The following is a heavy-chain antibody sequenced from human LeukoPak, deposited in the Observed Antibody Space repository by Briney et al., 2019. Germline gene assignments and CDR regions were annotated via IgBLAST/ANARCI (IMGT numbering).Heavy chain of an antibody. CDR1: GFTFSDYY. CDR2: ISGSGGST. D-gene: IGHD2-2*01. J-gene: IGHJ4*02. Sequence: GGSLRLSCAASGFTFSDYYMSWVRQAPGKGLKWVSAISGSGGSTYYADSVKGRITISRDNSKNTLYLQMNGLRAEDTALFYCAKAVVVVPAATPFDYWGLGTLVTVSS. CDR3: AKAVVVVPAATPFDY. V-gene: IGHV3-23*01.